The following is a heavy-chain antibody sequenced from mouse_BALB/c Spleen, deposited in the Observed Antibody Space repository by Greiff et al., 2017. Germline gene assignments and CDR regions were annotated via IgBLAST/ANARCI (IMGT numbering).Heavy chain of an antibody. Sequence: EVELVESGGGLVQPGGSLKLSCAASGFTFSSYTMSWVRQTPEKGLEWVAYISHGGGSTDYPDTVKGRSTISRDNAKNTLYLQMSSLTSEDTAVYYCARHGKLRLPYFDDWGEGTTVTVSA. V-gene: IGHV5-12-2*01. D-gene: IGHD1-2*01. CDR2: ISHGGGST. CDR3: ARHGKLRLPYFDD. CDR1: GFTFSSYT. J-gene: IGHJ1*01.